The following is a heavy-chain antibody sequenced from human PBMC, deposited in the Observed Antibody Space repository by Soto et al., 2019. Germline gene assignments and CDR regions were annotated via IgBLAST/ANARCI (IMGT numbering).Heavy chain of an antibody. D-gene: IGHD4-17*01. V-gene: IGHV4-59*11. CDR3: ARTLEYGHIDV. J-gene: IGHJ6*03. CDR2: IYRGGST. Sequence: QVQLQESGPGLVSPSETLSLTCSVSGDSISNLYWSWIRQPLGKGLEWIGYIYRGGSTKYNPSLKSRLTMSADTSKNQFSLKLTSVTAADTAVYYCARTLEYGHIDVWGNGTSVTVSS. CDR1: GDSISNLY.